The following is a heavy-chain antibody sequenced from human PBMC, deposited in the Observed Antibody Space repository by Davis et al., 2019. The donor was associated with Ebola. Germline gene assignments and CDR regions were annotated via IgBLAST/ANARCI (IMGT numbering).Heavy chain of an antibody. D-gene: IGHD5-24*01. J-gene: IGHJ6*02. CDR1: GGSISSYY. CDR3: AREINYYYYGMDV. CDR2: IYTSGST. V-gene: IGHV4-4*07. Sequence: PSETLSLTCTVSGGSISSYYWSWIRQPAGKGLEWIGHIYTSGSTNYNPSLKSRVTISVDTSKNQFSLKLSSVTAADTAVYYCAREINYYYYGMDVWGQGTTVTVSS.